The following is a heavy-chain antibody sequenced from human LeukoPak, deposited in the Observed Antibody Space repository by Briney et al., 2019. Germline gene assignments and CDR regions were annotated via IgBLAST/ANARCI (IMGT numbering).Heavy chain of an antibody. CDR1: GFTFDDYA. Sequence: PGGSLRLSCAASGFTFDDYAMHWVRQAPGKGLEWVSGISWNSGSIGYADSVKGRFTISRDNSKNSLYLQMNSLRTEDTALYYCAKARDGYQLLQGDYYGMDVWGQGTTVTVSS. V-gene: IGHV3-9*01. J-gene: IGHJ6*02. D-gene: IGHD2-2*01. CDR3: AKARDGYQLLQGDYYGMDV. CDR2: ISWNSGSI.